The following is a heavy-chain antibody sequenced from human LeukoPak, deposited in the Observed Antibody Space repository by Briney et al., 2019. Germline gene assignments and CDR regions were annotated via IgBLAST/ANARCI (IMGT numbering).Heavy chain of an antibody. Sequence: GASVKVSCKASGYTFTGYYMHWVRQAPGQGLEWMGWINPNSGGTNYAQKFQGRVTMTTDTSTSTAYMELRSLRSDDTAVYYCARDENYYDSSGYYSPDVWGKGTTVTVSS. J-gene: IGHJ6*04. D-gene: IGHD3-22*01. CDR2: INPNSGGT. CDR3: ARDENYYDSSGYYSPDV. V-gene: IGHV1-2*02. CDR1: GYTFTGYY.